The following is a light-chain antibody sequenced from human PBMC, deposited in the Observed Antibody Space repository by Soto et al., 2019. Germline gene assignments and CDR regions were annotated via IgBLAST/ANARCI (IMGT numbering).Light chain of an antibody. J-gene: IGLJ1*01. Sequence: QSALTQPASVSGSPGQSITISCTGTSSDIGGYNYVSWYQQLPGKVPKLIIYDVSNRPSGVSDRFSGSKSGNAASLTISGLQAEAGGNYYCSSYTTPTTLFVFGPGPNLPVL. V-gene: IGLV2-14*03. CDR2: DVS. CDR3: SSYTTPTTLFV. CDR1: SSDIGGYNY.